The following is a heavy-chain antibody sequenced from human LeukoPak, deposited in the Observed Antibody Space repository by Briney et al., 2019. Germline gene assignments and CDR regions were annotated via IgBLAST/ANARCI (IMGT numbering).Heavy chain of an antibody. J-gene: IGHJ6*03. Sequence: ASVTVSCKASGYTFTGYYMHWVRQAPGQGLEWMGWINPNSGGTNYAQKFQGRVTMTRDTSISTAYMELSRLRSDDTAVYYCARVTMVRGYYYYYMDVWGKGTTVTISS. V-gene: IGHV1-2*02. CDR2: INPNSGGT. CDR3: ARVTMVRGYYYYYMDV. CDR1: GYTFTGYY. D-gene: IGHD3-10*01.